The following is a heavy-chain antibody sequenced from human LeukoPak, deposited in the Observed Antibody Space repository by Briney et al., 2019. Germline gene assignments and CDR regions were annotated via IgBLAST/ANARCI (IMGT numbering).Heavy chain of an antibody. CDR3: TKDDGYYDSSGSFLFDS. V-gene: IGHV3-23*01. Sequence: GGSLRLSCAASGFTFRSYAMSWVRQAPGKGLEWVSTISASGGSTGYADSVKGRFTIPRDNSKNTLYLQMNSLRAEDTAVYYCTKDDGYYDSSGSFLFDSWGQGTLVPVSS. CDR1: GFTFRSYA. D-gene: IGHD3-22*01. J-gene: IGHJ4*02. CDR2: ISASGGST.